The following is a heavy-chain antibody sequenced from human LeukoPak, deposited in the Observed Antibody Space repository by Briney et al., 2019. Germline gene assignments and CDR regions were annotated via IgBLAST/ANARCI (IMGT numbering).Heavy chain of an antibody. CDR1: GFTFSSYA. J-gene: IGHJ4*02. CDR3: AKDGISGWYSGYFDY. CDR2: ISGSGGST. D-gene: IGHD6-19*01. Sequence: GGSLRLSCAASGFTFSSYAMSWVRQAPGKGLGWVSAISGSGGSTYYADSVKGRFTISRDNSKNTLYLQMNSLRAEDTAVYYCAKDGISGWYSGYFDYWGQGTLVTVSS. V-gene: IGHV3-23*01.